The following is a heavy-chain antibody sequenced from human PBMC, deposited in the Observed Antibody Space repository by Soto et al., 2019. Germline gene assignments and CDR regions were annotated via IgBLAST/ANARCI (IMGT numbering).Heavy chain of an antibody. V-gene: IGHV3-30*18. J-gene: IGHJ4*02. CDR2: ISFDESNT. CDR3: AKDIFAFSGSYSGLDS. CDR1: GFSFSSYG. D-gene: IGHD1-26*01. Sequence: QVQLVESGGGVVQPGRSLRLSCAASGFSFSSYGMHWVRQAPGKGLEWVAVISFDESNTHYGGSVKGRFTISRDNSRNTLYLQMNSLRAEDTAVYYCAKDIFAFSGSYSGLDSWGQGTLLTVSS.